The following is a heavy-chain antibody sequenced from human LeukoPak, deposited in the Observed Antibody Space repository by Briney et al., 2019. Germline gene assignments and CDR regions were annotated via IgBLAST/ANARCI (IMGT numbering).Heavy chain of an antibody. CDR2: ISYSGGT. D-gene: IGHD1-26*01. Sequence: SETLSLTCTVSGDSISGYYWSWLRQPPGKGLEWIGFISYSGGTNYNPSLKSRVTISVDTSKNQFSLKLNSVTAADTAVYYCARHGGSYTFDYWGQGTLVTVSS. CDR3: ARHGGSYTFDY. V-gene: IGHV4-59*08. CDR1: GDSISGYY. J-gene: IGHJ4*02.